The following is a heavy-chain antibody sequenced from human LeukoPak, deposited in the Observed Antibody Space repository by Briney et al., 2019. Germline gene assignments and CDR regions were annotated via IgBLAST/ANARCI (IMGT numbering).Heavy chain of an antibody. Sequence: GGSLRLSCAASGFTFSSYAVHWVRQAPGKGLEWVAVISYDGSNKYYADSVKGRFTISRDNSKNTLYLQMNNLRPEDTAVYYCARDWEAYWGQGTLVTVSS. D-gene: IGHD1-26*01. J-gene: IGHJ4*02. CDR3: ARDWEAY. CDR2: ISYDGSNK. CDR1: GFTFSSYA. V-gene: IGHV3-30-3*01.